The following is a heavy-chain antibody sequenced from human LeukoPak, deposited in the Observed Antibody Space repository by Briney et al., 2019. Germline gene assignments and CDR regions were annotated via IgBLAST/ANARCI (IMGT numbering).Heavy chain of an antibody. CDR2: MKPNSGGT. CDR1: GDTFTGCY. V-gene: IGHV1-2*02. D-gene: IGHD6-19*01. J-gene: IGHJ3*02. Sequence: ASVKVSCKACGDTFTGCYMHWVRQAPGQGLEWMGWMKPNSGGTNYEQKFQGRVTMTRDTAISTAYMELSRLRSDDTAVYYCARRRKRLVYNDAFDIWGQGTMVTVSS. CDR3: ARRRKRLVYNDAFDI.